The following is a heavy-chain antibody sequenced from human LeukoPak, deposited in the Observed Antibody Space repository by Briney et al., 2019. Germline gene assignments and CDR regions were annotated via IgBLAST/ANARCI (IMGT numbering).Heavy chain of an antibody. Sequence: GGSLRLSCAASGFTFSSYSMNWVRQAPGKGLEWVSSISSSSSYIYYADSVKGRFTISRDNAKNSLYLQMDSLRAEDTAVYYCARGFGSGVDYWGQGTLVTVSS. CDR1: GFTFSSYS. V-gene: IGHV3-21*01. D-gene: IGHD2-15*01. CDR3: ARGFGSGVDY. J-gene: IGHJ4*02. CDR2: ISSSSSYI.